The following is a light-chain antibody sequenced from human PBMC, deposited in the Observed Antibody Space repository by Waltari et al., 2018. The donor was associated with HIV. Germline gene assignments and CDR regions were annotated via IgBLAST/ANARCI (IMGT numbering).Light chain of an antibody. V-gene: IGKV4-1*01. Sequence: DIIMTQYPDSLAVSLGERATIKCKSSRNIIYNYDNKNYLAWYQQKAVQAPRVLISWASTRPEGVPSSIRTFGVPGRFSGSVSVTYFSLTISSLQEDDVSVYYCQQYYSLPPTFGGGTRVERK. CDR3: QQYYSLPPT. CDR2: WAS. CDR1: RNIIYNYDNKNY. J-gene: IGKJ4*01.